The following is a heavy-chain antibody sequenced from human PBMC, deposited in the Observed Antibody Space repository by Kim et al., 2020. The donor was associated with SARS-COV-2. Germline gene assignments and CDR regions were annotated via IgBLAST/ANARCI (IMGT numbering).Heavy chain of an antibody. D-gene: IGHD6-13*01. V-gene: IGHV3-30-3*01. Sequence: GGSLRLSCAASEFTFSSYTMHWVRQAPGKGLEWVAIISYDGSSKYYTDSVKGRFTISRDNSKNTLYLQMNSLRAEDTAVYYCVRSYSNSWHRFDYWGQGTLVTVSS. J-gene: IGHJ4*02. CDR2: ISYDGSSK. CDR3: VRSYSNSWHRFDY. CDR1: EFTFSSYT.